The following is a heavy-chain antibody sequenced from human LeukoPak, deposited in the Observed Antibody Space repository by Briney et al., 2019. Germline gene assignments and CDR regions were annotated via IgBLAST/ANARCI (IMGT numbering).Heavy chain of an antibody. CDR2: TYWNDDK. D-gene: IGHD2-8*01. J-gene: IGHJ4*02. Sequence: SGPTLVNPTQTLTLTCTFSGFSLSTSGMRVSWIRQPPGKALEWLALTYWNDDKRYNPALKSRLTITKDTSKNQVFLTLTNMDPVDTATYYCAHRGEEWYVRGFDYWGQGALVIVPS. CDR3: AHRGEEWYVRGFDY. CDR1: GFSLSTSGMR. V-gene: IGHV2-5*08.